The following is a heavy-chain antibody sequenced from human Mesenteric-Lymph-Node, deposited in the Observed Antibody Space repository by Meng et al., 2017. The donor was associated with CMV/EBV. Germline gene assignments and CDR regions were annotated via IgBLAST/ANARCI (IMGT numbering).Heavy chain of an antibody. CDR1: TYTFTSYN. V-gene: IGHV1-46*01. CDR3: ARGGTDSSGWSMAFDY. Sequence: ASVKVSCKAPTYTFTSYNIHWVRQAPGHGLEWMGIIYPSGGITQYAQEFQGRVTMTRDTSTSTVYMELSSLNSEDTAVYYCARGGTDSSGWSMAFDYWGQGTLVTVSS. J-gene: IGHJ4*02. D-gene: IGHD6-19*01. CDR2: IYPSGGIT.